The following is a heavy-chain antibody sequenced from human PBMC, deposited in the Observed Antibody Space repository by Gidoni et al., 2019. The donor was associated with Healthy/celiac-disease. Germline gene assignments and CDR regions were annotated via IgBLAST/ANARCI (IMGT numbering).Heavy chain of an antibody. J-gene: IGHJ4*02. CDR2: IYSGGST. D-gene: IGHD6-19*01. V-gene: IGHV3-66*02. CDR3: ARAKAVAGPFDY. CDR1: GFAVSSNY. Sequence: EVQRVGSGGGLVRPGGYLRLSWAACGFAVSSNYIGWVRQAPGKGLECVSVIYSGGSTYYADSVKGRFTISRDNSKNTLYLQMNSLRAEDTAVYYCARAKAVAGPFDYWGQGTLVTVSS.